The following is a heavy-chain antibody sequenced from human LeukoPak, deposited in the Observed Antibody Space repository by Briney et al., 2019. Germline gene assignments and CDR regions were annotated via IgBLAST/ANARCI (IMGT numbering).Heavy chain of an antibody. CDR1: GDSITSGGYY. V-gene: IGHV4-31*03. J-gene: IGHJ4*02. CDR2: IYKTGST. CDR3: ARDVLR. Sequence: SETLSLTCTVSGDSITSGGYYWSWIRQRPGKGLEWIGYIYKTGSTYYNPTLKSRVTMSVDTSRNQFSLKLNSVTAADTAVYYCARDVLRWGQGTLVTVSS.